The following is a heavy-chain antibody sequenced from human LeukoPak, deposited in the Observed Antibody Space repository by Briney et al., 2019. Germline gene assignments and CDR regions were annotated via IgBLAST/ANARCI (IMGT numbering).Heavy chain of an antibody. CDR3: ARRWGGSSSWYWNWFDP. J-gene: IGHJ5*02. CDR1: GGTFSSYA. Sequence: SVKVSCKASGGTFSSYAISWVRQAPGQGLEWMGGIIPIFGTANYAQKFQGRVTITADESTSTAYMELSSLRSEDTAVYYCARRWGGSSSWYWNWFDPWGRGTLVTVSS. CDR2: IIPIFGTA. V-gene: IGHV1-69*13. D-gene: IGHD6-13*01.